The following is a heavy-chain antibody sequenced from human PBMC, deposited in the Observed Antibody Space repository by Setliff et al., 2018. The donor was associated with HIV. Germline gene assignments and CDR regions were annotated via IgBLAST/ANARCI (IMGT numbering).Heavy chain of an antibody. CDR1: DGSISSHY. D-gene: IGHD5-18*01. Sequence: SETLSLTCTVSDGSISSHYWSWIRQPPGKGLEWIGYIYYSGSTNYNPSLKSRVTISVDTSKNQFSLRLSSVTAADTAVYYCARVPRQLLKGAAAYFDYWGQGTLVTVSS. V-gene: IGHV4-59*11. CDR3: ARVPRQLLKGAAAYFDY. J-gene: IGHJ4*02. CDR2: IYYSGST.